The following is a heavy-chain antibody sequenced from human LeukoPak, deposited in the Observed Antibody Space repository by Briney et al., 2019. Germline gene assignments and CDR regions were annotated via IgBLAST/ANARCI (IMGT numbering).Heavy chain of an antibody. J-gene: IGHJ4*02. CDR2: ISSSGSTI. CDR1: GFTFSSYE. Sequence: GGSLRLSCAASGFTFSSYEMNWVRQAPGKGLEWVSYISSSGSTIYYADSVKGRFTISRDNAKNSLYLQMNSLRAEDTAVYYCARDLGDYLIPSYYFDYWGQETLVTVSS. D-gene: IGHD4-17*01. CDR3: ARDLGDYLIPSYYFDY. V-gene: IGHV3-48*03.